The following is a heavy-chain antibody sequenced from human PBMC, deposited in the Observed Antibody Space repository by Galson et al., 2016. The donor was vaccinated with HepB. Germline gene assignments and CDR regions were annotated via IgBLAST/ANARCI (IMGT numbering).Heavy chain of an antibody. Sequence: SLRLSCAASGFTFTSHWMMWVRQVPGKGLEWVASINEDATMRYYVDSVKGRFTVSRDNAENSVFLQMDSLRGEDTAVYYCVGGAWSDAFDIWGQGTMVTVSS. CDR3: VGGAWSDAFDI. CDR1: GFTFTSHW. V-gene: IGHV3-7*01. J-gene: IGHJ3*02. D-gene: IGHD6-19*01. CDR2: INEDATMR.